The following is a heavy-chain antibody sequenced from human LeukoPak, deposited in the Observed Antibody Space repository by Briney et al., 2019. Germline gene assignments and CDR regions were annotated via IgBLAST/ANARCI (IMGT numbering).Heavy chain of an antibody. CDR3: ARDRYGDHTYFDY. CDR1: GGSISSGGYS. J-gene: IGHJ4*02. D-gene: IGHD4-17*01. V-gene: IGHV4-30-2*01. CDR2: IYHSGST. Sequence: PSETLSLTCAVSGGSISSGGYSWSWIRQPPGKGLEWIGYIYHSGSTYYNPSLKSRVTISVDRSKNQFSLKLSSVTAADTAVYYCARDRYGDHTYFDYWGQGTLVTVSS.